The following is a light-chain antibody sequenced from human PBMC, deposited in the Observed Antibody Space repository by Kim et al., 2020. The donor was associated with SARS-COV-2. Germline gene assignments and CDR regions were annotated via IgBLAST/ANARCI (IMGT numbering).Light chain of an antibody. J-gene: IGLJ3*02. V-gene: IGLV1-40*01. CDR3: QSYDTNLSGGAYWV. CDR1: SSNIGAVYD. CDR2: HNN. Sequence: QSVLTQPPSVSGAPGQRVTISCTGSSSNIGAVYDVHWYQQLPGAAPKLLIYHNNDRPSGVPDRFSGSKSGTSAFLAITGLQVEDEADYYCQSYDTNLSGGAYWVFGGGTQLTVL.